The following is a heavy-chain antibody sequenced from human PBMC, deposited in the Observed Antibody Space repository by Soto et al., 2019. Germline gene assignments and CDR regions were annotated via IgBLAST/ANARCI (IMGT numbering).Heavy chain of an antibody. CDR1: GGNFSSLG. CDR3: ATRGTQGRWLEVAEY. J-gene: IGHJ4*02. D-gene: IGHD5-12*01. Sequence: QVQLVQSGAEVKRPGSSVKVSCEASGGNFSSLGFTWVRQAPGQGLEWMGGIIPISGRTTFAQKFLGRVTITADESTRTTYMELTALTSDDTAIYYCATRGTQGRWLEVAEYWGQGTLVTVSS. V-gene: IGHV1-69*01. CDR2: IIPISGRT.